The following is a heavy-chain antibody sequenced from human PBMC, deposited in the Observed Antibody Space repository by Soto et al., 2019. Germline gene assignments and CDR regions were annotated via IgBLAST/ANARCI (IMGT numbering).Heavy chain of an antibody. Sequence: EVQLLESGGGLVQPGGSLRLSCAASGFTFSSYVMSWVRQAPGKGLEWVSAISGSGGSTYYADSVKGRFTISRDNSKNTLYLQMNSLRAEDTAVYYCAKDRALVVVAADHDAFDIWGQGTMVTVSS. CDR3: AKDRALVVVAADHDAFDI. CDR1: GFTFSSYV. J-gene: IGHJ3*02. V-gene: IGHV3-23*01. CDR2: ISGSGGST. D-gene: IGHD2-15*01.